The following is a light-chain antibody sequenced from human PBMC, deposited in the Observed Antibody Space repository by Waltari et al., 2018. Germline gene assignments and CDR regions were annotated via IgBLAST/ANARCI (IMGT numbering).Light chain of an antibody. CDR2: WAS. V-gene: IGKV4-1*01. J-gene: IGKJ2*02. Sequence: DIVLTQSPDSLALSLGARATLSSRSSPSVLSSTNSNNYLAWYQQRPGQPPKLLFYWASTRVSGVPDRFDGSGSGTDFTLTISSLQAEDLAVYYCQQYYTTPCTFGQGTRLEIK. CDR1: PSVLSSTNSNNY. CDR3: QQYYTTPCT.